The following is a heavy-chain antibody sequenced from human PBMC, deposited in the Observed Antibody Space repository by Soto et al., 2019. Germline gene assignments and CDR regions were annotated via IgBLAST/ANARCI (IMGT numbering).Heavy chain of an antibody. J-gene: IGHJ4*02. D-gene: IGHD3-10*01. CDR2: IYYGGST. CDR3: ARASIHYGSGSYTIDY. V-gene: IGHV4-59*01. CDR1: GGSISSSY. Sequence: SETLSLTCTVSGGSISSSYWSWIRQPPGKGLEWIGYIYYGGSTNYNPSLKSRVTISVDTSKNQFSLKLSSVTAADTAVYYCARASIHYGSGSYTIDYWGQGTLVPVSS.